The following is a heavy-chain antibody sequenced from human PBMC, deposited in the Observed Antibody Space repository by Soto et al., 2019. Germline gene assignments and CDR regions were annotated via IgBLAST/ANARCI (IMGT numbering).Heavy chain of an antibody. CDR3: ARGTYYYDSSGYST. CDR1: GGSISSGGYY. Sequence: PSETLSLTCTVSGGSISSGGYYWSWIRQHPGKGLEWIGYIYYSGSTYYNPSLKSRVTISVDTSKNQSSLKLSSVTAADTAVYYCARGTYYYDSSGYSTWGQGTLVTVSS. CDR2: IYYSGST. J-gene: IGHJ5*02. V-gene: IGHV4-31*03. D-gene: IGHD3-22*01.